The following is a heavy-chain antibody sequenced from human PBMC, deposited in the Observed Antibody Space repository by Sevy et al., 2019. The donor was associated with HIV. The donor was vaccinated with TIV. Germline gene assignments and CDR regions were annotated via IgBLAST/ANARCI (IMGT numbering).Heavy chain of an antibody. CDR1: GFDFSTYD. V-gene: IGHV3-33*03. CDR2: ISFDGSDK. J-gene: IGHJ3*01. Sequence: GGSLRLSCAASGFDFSTYDMHWVRQAPGKGLEWVAFISFDGSDKWYGDSVKGRFTISRDNSKNTLYVQMNTLRDEDTDVYYCAKRDRSYYDSSGNYDAFDVWGQGTLVTVSS. CDR3: AKRDRSYYDSSGNYDAFDV. D-gene: IGHD3-22*01.